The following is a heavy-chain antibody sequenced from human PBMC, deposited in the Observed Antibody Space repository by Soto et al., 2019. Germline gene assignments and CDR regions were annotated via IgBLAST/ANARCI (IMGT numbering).Heavy chain of an antibody. CDR1: GGTFSSYA. V-gene: IGHV1-69*13. D-gene: IGHD3-16*01. J-gene: IGHJ4*02. Sequence: SVKVSCKASGGTFSSYAISWVRQAPGQGLEWMGGIIPIFGTANYAQKFQGRVTITADESTSTAYMELSSLRSEDTAVYYCALSKTTFGVVDYWGRGTLVTVSS. CDR3: ALSKTTFGVVDY. CDR2: IIPIFGTA.